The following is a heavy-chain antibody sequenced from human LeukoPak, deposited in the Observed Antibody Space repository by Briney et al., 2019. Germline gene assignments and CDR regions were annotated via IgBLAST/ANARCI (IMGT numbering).Heavy chain of an antibody. D-gene: IGHD2-2*01. CDR2: ISSSSSYI. J-gene: IGHJ4*02. Sequence: GGSLRLSCAASGFTFSSYSTNWVRQAPGKGLEWVSSISSSSSYIYYADSVKGRFTISRDNAKNSLYLQMNSLRAEDTAVYYCANYCSRTSCYEDYWGQGTLVTVSS. V-gene: IGHV3-21*01. CDR3: ANYCSRTSCYEDY. CDR1: GFTFSSYS.